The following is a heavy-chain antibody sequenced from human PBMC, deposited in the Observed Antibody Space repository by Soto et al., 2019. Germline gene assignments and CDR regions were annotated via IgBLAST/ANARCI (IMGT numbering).Heavy chain of an antibody. Sequence: SETLSLTCAVSGYSISSGYYWGWIRQPPGKGLEWIGSIYHSGSTYYNPSLKSRVTISVETSKNQFSLKLSSVTAADTAVYYCARDAAPRYYDFWSGYIQPGPLYFYGMDVWGRGTTVKVSS. V-gene: IGHV4-38-2*02. J-gene: IGHJ6*02. D-gene: IGHD3-3*01. CDR3: ARDAAPRYYDFWSGYIQPGPLYFYGMDV. CDR2: IYHSGST. CDR1: GYSISSGYY.